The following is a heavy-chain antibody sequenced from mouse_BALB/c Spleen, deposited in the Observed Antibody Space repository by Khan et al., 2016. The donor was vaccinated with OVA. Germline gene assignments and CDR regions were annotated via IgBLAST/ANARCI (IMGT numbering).Heavy chain of an antibody. Sequence: VQLQESGAELVKPGASVKLSCSASGFNIKDTYIHWMKQRPEQGLEWIGRIDPPNDDSKYGPKFQAKATLTADTSSNTAYLQLSSLTSEDTAVDYCAALYGSPFAFWGQGTLVSVSA. V-gene: IGHV14-3*02. D-gene: IGHD2-1*01. J-gene: IGHJ3*01. CDR1: GFNIKDTY. CDR3: AALYGSPFAF. CDR2: IDPPNDDS.